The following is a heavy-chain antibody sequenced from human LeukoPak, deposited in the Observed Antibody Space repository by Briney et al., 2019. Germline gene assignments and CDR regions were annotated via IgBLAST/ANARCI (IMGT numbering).Heavy chain of an antibody. Sequence: SQTLSLTCTVSGASINEAPFNWCWLRQRPGKRLEWRGYIYYNGYTGHNPSLQRRFHMSVDVSNHQFSLTVPSVTAAHRAVYLCARQNTFISGTFGEIDYWGRGTLVTVSS. CDR2: IYYNGYT. CDR3: ARQNTFISGTFGEIDY. CDR1: GASINEAPFN. V-gene: IGHV4-31*03. D-gene: IGHD3-10*01. J-gene: IGHJ4*02.